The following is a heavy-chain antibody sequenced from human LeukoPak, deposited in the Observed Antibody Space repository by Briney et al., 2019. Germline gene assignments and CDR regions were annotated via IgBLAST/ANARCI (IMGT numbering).Heavy chain of an antibody. CDR1: GFTFSDYY. CDR2: ISSSSSYI. D-gene: IGHD4-11*01. Sequence: GGSLRLSCAASGFTFSDYYMSWIRQAPGKGLEWVSYISSSSSYIYYADSVKGRFTISRDNAKNSLYLQMNSLRAEDTAVYYCALLGGNYSNKFDYWGQGTLVTVSS. V-gene: IGHV3-11*06. J-gene: IGHJ4*02. CDR3: ALLGGNYSNKFDY.